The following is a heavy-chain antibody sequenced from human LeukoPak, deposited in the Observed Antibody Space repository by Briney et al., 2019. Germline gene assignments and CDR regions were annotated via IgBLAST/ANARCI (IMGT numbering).Heavy chain of an antibody. CDR2: IRYDGSNK. V-gene: IGHV3-30*02. J-gene: IGHJ5*02. D-gene: IGHD2-2*01. CDR1: GFTFSSYG. CDR3: AKDAAPIVVVPAAIPNWLDP. Sequence: GGSLRLSCAASGFTFSSYGMHWVRQAPGKGLEWVAFIRYDGSNKYYADSVKGRFTISRDNSKNTLYLQMNSLRAEDTAVYYCAKDAAPIVVVPAAIPNWLDPWGQGTLVTVSS.